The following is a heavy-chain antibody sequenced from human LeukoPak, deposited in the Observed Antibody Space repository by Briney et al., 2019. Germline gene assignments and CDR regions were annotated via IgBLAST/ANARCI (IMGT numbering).Heavy chain of an antibody. V-gene: IGHV1-18*04. CDR2: ISAYNGNT. CDR1: GYTFTGYY. Sequence: ASVKVSCKASGYTFTGYYMHWVRQAPGQGLEWMGWISAYNGNTNYAQKLQGRVTMTTDTSTSTAYMELRSLRSDDTAVYYCARREQWLVGDDYWGQGTLVTVSS. J-gene: IGHJ4*02. D-gene: IGHD6-19*01. CDR3: ARREQWLVGDDY.